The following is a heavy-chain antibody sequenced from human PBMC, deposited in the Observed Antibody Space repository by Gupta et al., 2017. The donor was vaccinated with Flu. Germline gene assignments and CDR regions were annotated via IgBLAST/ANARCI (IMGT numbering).Heavy chain of an antibody. CDR1: GFSLSTRGMR. D-gene: IGHD6-13*01. V-gene: IGHV2-70*04. Sequence: QVTLKESGPALVKPTQTRTLTGTCPGFSLSTRGMRVSWIRQPPGKALEWLARIVWDDDKYYNTSLKTRLTISKDTSKNQVVLTMTNMDPVDTATYYCARSFLRPGTSWSYYLDYWGQGTMVTVSA. CDR3: ARSFLRPGTSWSYYLDY. J-gene: IGHJ4*02. CDR2: IVWDDDK.